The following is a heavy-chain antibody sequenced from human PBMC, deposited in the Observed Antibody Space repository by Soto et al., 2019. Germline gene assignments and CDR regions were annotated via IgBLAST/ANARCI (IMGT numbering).Heavy chain of an antibody. D-gene: IGHD2-15*01. CDR3: ARNPGIVVVVAATLDP. CDR2: IDPSDSYT. CDR1: GYSFTSYW. Sequence: GESLKISCKGSGYSFTSYWISWVRQMPGKGLEWMGRIDPSDSYTNYSPSFQGHVTISADKSISTAYLQWSSLKASDTAMYYCARNPGIVVVVAATLDPWGQGTLVTVSS. V-gene: IGHV5-10-1*01. J-gene: IGHJ5*02.